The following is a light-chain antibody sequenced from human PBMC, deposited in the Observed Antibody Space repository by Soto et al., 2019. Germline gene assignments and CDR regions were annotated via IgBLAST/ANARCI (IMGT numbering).Light chain of an antibody. Sequence: QSVLTQPPSASGTPGQRVTISCSGSSSNIGSYAVNWYQQLPGTAPKLLIYSNDQRPSGVPDRFSGSKSGTSASLAIGWLQSEDEADYYCAAWDDSLTGPAVFGGGTKLTVL. CDR2: SND. V-gene: IGLV1-44*01. CDR3: AAWDDSLTGPAV. CDR1: SSNIGSYA. J-gene: IGLJ2*01.